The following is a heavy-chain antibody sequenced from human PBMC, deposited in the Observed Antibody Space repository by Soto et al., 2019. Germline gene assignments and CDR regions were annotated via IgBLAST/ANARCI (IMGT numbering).Heavy chain of an antibody. J-gene: IGHJ4*02. CDR2: IWYDGSNK. CDR3: ARGSPPDY. V-gene: IGHV3-33*01. CDR1: GFTFSSYG. Sequence: QVQLVESGGGVVQPGRSLRPSCAASGFTFSSYGMHWVRQAPGKGLEWVTVIWYDGSNKHYADSVKGRFTISRDNSKNMVSLQMNSLRVEDTAVYYCARGSPPDYWGQGTLVTVSS.